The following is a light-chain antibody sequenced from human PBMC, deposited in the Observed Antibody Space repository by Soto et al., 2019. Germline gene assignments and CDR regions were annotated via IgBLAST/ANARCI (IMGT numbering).Light chain of an antibody. CDR3: QQSSSMPWT. CDR1: QIISTY. J-gene: IGKJ1*01. CDR2: APS. Sequence: IKITQSPSSLSASVGDRVTITCRTGQIISTYLNCYQQRPGKAPKPLIYAPSSLQTGVPSRFSGSRSGTDFTLTISSLQPEDFATYYCQQSSSMPWTFGQGTKVESK. V-gene: IGKV1-39*01.